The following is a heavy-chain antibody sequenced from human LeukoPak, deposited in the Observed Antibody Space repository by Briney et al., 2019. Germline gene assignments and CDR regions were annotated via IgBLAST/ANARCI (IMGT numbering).Heavy chain of an antibody. CDR3: ARGVAVAGTPFDY. J-gene: IGHJ4*02. V-gene: IGHV3-30*09. Sequence: PGGSLRLSCAASGFTFSSYAMHWVRQAPGKGLEWVAVISYDGSNKYYADSVKGRFAISRDNSKNTLYLQMNSLRAEDTAVYYCARGVAVAGTPFDYWGQGTLVTVSS. D-gene: IGHD6-19*01. CDR1: GFTFSSYA. CDR2: ISYDGSNK.